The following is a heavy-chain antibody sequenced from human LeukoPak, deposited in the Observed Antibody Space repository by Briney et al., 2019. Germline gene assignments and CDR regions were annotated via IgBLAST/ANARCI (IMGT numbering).Heavy chain of an antibody. J-gene: IGHJ6*03. V-gene: IGHV1-69*05. D-gene: IGHD6-13*01. CDR3: ARSGIAAAGPVYYYYYMDV. Sequence: SVKVSCKASGGTFSSYAISWVRQAPGQGLEWMGGIIPIFGTANYAQKFQGRVTITTDESTSTAYMELSSLRSEDTAVYYCARSGIAAAGPVYYYYYMDVWGKGTTVTVSS. CDR1: GGTFSSYA. CDR2: IIPIFGTA.